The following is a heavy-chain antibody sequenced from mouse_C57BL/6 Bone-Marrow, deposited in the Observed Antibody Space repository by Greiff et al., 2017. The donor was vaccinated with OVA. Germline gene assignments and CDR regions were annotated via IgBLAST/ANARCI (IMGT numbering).Heavy chain of an antibody. D-gene: IGHD1-1*01. J-gene: IGHJ1*03. CDR3: EGGEYGSSYVYFDV. Sequence: QVQLQQPGAELVKPGASVKLSCKASGYTFTSYWMHWVKQRPGQGLEWIGMIYPNSGSTNYNEKFKSKATLTVDKSSSTAYMQLSSLTSEDAAVYYCEGGEYGSSYVYFDVWGTGTTVTVSS. V-gene: IGHV1-64*01. CDR1: GYTFTSYW. CDR2: IYPNSGST.